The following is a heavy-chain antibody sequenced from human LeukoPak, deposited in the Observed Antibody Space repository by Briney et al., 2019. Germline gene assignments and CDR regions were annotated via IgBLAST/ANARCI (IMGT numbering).Heavy chain of an antibody. CDR2: VYDSGTT. D-gene: IGHD6-13*01. V-gene: IGHV4-59*11. CDR3: ARSNMYSSSWYDYFDS. Sequence: PSETLSLTCTVSGGSFSPHYWSWIRQPPGKRLEWIGYVYDSGTTNYNPSLKSRVTILLDTSKNQFSLKLSSVTAAHTAVYYCARSNMYSSSWYDYFDSWGQGTLVAVSS. J-gene: IGHJ4*02. CDR1: GGSFSPHY.